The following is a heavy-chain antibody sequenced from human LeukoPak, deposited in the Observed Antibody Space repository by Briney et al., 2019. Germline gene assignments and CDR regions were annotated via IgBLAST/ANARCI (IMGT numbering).Heavy chain of an antibody. D-gene: IGHD3-9*01. CDR2: INPNSGGT. CDR1: GYTFTGYY. CDR3: ARDYDILTGYLLFDP. J-gene: IGHJ5*02. V-gene: IGHV1-2*02. Sequence: GASVKVSCEASGYTFTGYYMHWVRQAPGQGLEWMGWINPNSGGTNYAQKFQGRVTMTRDTSISTAYMELSRLRSDDTAVYYCARDYDILTGYLLFDPWGQGTLVTVSS.